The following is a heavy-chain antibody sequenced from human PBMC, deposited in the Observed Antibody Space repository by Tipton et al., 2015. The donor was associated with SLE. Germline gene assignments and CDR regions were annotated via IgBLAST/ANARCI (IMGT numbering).Heavy chain of an antibody. D-gene: IGHD3-3*01. J-gene: IGHJ4*02. CDR1: GGSFNGYY. V-gene: IGHV4-34*01. Sequence: TLSLTCAVYGGSFNGYYWSWIRQPPGKGLEWIGEINHTGSTNYNPSLKSRVTISVDTSNNQFSLKLTSVTAADTAVCYCAGIRFLEWAPGGCWGQGTLVTVSS. CDR3: AGIRFLEWAPGGC. CDR2: INHTGST.